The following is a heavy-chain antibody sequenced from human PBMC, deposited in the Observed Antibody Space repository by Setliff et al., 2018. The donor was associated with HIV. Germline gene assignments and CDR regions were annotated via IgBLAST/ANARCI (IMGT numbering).Heavy chain of an antibody. V-gene: IGHV4-61*05. D-gene: IGHD3-22*01. J-gene: IGHJ4*02. CDR1: GGSINRSNYY. CDR3: ARLRITMIMMLNYFDY. Sequence: SETLSLTCTVPGGSINRSNYYWGWIRQPPGKGLEWIGYIYTTGSTNYNTSLKSRVTMSVDTSKNQFSLRLTSVTAADTAVYFCARLRITMIMMLNYFDYWGQGTLVTVSS. CDR2: IYTTGST.